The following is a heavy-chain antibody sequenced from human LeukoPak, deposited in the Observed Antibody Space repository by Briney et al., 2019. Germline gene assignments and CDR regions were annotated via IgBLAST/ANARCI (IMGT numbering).Heavy chain of an antibody. CDR2: TRNRAHSYTT. CDR3: ARLYYDSSAYYAQGSDY. Sequence: PGGSLRLSCAASGFTFSDHYMDWVRQAPGEGLEWVGRTRNRAHSYTTEYAASVKGRFTISRDDSKNSLYLQMISLKTEDTPVYYCARLYYDSSAYYAQGSDYWGQGTLVTVSS. CDR1: GFTFSDHY. D-gene: IGHD3-22*01. V-gene: IGHV3-72*01. J-gene: IGHJ4*02.